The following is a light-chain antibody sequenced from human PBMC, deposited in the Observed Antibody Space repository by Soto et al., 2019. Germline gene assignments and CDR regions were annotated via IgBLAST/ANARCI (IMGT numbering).Light chain of an antibody. Sequence: EIVLTQSPGTLSLSPGERATLSCRASQSVDSKYLAWYQQKPGQAPRILIFAASSRATGIPDRFSGSGSGTEFTLTISSLQSEDFAVYYCQQYNNWPLTFGQGTKVDIK. V-gene: IGKV3D-15*01. J-gene: IGKJ1*01. CDR1: QSVDSKY. CDR2: AAS. CDR3: QQYNNWPLT.